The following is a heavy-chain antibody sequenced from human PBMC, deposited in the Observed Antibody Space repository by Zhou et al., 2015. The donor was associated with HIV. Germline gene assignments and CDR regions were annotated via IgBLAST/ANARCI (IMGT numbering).Heavy chain of an antibody. CDR3: ASHTVRKGGRETDAFDI. J-gene: IGHJ3*02. CDR2: ISAYNGNT. V-gene: IGHV1-18*01. CDR1: GGTFSSYA. Sequence: QVQLVQSGAEVKKPGSSVKVSCKASGGTFSSYAISWVRQAPGQGLEWMGWISAYNGNTNYAQKLQGRVTMTTDTSTSTAYMELRSLRSDDTAVYYCASHTVRKGGRETDAFDIWGQGTMVTVSS. D-gene: IGHD3-16*01.